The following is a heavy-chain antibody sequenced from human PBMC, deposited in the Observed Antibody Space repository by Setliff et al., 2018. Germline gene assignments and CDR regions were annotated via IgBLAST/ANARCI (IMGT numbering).Heavy chain of an antibody. V-gene: IGHV4-59*08. D-gene: IGHD4-17*01. CDR1: GGSISSYY. CDR3: ASPGATVTTLELLYY. Sequence: SETLSLTCAVSGGSISSYYWNWIRQPPGKGLEWIGYIYYSGTTNYNPSLKSRVTISVDTSKNQFSLKLSSVTAADTAVYYCASPGATVTTLELLYYWGQGTLVTVSS. CDR2: IYYSGTT. J-gene: IGHJ4*02.